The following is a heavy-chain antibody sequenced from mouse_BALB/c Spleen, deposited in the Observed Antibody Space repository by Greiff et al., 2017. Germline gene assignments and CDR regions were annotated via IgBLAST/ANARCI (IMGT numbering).Heavy chain of an antibody. V-gene: IGHV1S137*01. J-gene: IGHJ4*01. CDR3: ARGGAWGNYVVTIGAMDY. Sequence: QVQLKESGAELVRPGVSVKISCKGSGYTFTDYAMHWVKQSHAKSLEWIGVISTYYGDASYNQKFKGKATMTVDKSSSTAYMELARLTSEDSAIYYCARGGAWGNYVVTIGAMDYWGQGTSVTVSS. D-gene: IGHD2-12*01. CDR2: ISTYYGDA. CDR1: GYTFTDYA.